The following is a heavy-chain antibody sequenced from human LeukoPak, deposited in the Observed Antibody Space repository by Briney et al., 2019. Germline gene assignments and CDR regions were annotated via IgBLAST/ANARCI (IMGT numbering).Heavy chain of an antibody. J-gene: IGHJ4*02. V-gene: IGHV3-23*01. CDR2: IFGSGGSA. CDR3: AKTATGYSSGRYPGWPVDY. D-gene: IGHD6-19*01. Sequence: HPGGSLRLSCAASGFTFNSYAMYWVRQAPGKGLEWVSGIFGSGGSAHYADSVKGRFAISRDNSKNRVYLQMNSLRAEDTAVYCAKTATGYSSGRYPGWPVDYWGQGTLVTVSS. CDR1: GFTFNSYA.